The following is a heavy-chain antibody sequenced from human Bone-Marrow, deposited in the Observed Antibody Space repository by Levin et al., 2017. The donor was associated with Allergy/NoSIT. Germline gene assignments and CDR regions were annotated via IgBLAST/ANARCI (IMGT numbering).Heavy chain of an antibody. D-gene: IGHD5-18*01. J-gene: IGHJ3*02. CDR3: ARYNYEYNALDI. CDR2: IGTAGDT. V-gene: IGHV3-13*01. Sequence: KGLEWVSTIGTAGDTYYPDSVRGRFTISRENAKNSLYLQMNGLSAGDTAVYYCARYNYEYNALDIWGQGTMVTVSS.